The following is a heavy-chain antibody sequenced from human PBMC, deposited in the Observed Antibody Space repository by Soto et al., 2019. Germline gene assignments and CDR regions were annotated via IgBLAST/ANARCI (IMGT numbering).Heavy chain of an antibody. D-gene: IGHD3-16*01. J-gene: IGHJ4*02. V-gene: IGHV4-61*01. Sequence: QVQLQESGPGLVKPSETLSLTCSVSGGSVSSGSYYWSWIRQPPGKGLEWIGYIFYSGSTNYNPSLESRVXXXXXXXXXQFSLRLSSVTAADTAVYXCARDTTMGGYYFDYWGQGTLVTVSS. CDR3: ARDTTMGGYYFDY. CDR1: GGSVSSGSYY. CDR2: IFYSGST.